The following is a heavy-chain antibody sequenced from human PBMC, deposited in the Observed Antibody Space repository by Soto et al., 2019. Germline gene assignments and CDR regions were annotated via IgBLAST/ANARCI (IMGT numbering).Heavy chain of an antibody. CDR2: IFYSGDT. J-gene: IGHJ1*01. D-gene: IGHD1-7*01. V-gene: IGHV4-30-4*01. CDR3: VGTGTTDDF. CDR1: GASVNTGDYY. Sequence: VQLQGSGPGLVKPSQTLSLTCTVSGASVNTGDYYWSYIRQSPGKGLEWLGYIFYSGDTYYNPSLKSRANISLNTSRNQISLTLTSVPDADTAVYFCVGTGTTDDFWGQGTLVTVSS.